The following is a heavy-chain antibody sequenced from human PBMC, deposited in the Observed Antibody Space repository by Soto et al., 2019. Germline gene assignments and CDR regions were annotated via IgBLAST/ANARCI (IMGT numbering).Heavy chain of an antibody. J-gene: IGHJ4*02. CDR2: ISSGAITI. CDR1: GFTFSDYY. D-gene: IGHD6-6*01. V-gene: IGHV3-11*01. Sequence: GGSLRLSCAASGFTFSDYYMNWIRQALGKGLEWVSYISSGAITIYYADSVKGRFTISRDNAKNSLYLQMNSLRAEDTAVYYCAGQYSSSSVEFWGQGTLVTVSS. CDR3: AGQYSSSSVEF.